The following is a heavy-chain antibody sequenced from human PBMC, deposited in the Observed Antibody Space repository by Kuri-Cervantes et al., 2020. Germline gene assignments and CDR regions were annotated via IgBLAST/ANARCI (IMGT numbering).Heavy chain of an antibody. CDR3: AKVKITSGHFDY. D-gene: IGHD3-10*01. J-gene: IGHJ4*02. Sequence: GESLKISCAASGFTFSSYGMHWVRQAPGKGLEWVAVIWYDGSNKYYADSVKGRFTISRDNSKNTLYLQMNSLRAEDTAVYYCAKVKITSGHFDYWGQGTLVTDSS. CDR2: IWYDGSNK. CDR1: GFTFSSYG. V-gene: IGHV3-30*02.